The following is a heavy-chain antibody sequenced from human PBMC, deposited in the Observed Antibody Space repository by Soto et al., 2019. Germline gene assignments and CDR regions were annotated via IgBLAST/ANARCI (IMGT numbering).Heavy chain of an antibody. CDR2: IYWDDAK. D-gene: IGHD3-16*01. CDR1: GFSLSTSGVG. CDR3: ANKGGGDRILDY. J-gene: IGHJ4*02. Sequence: QITLKESGPTLVKPTQTLTLTCTFSGFSLSTSGVGVGWIRQPPGKALEWLALIYWDDAKEYSPSLKSRLTLPKETSKNQGVLIMTKMDPVDKATYYFANKGGGDRILDYWGQGTLVTVSS. V-gene: IGHV2-5*02.